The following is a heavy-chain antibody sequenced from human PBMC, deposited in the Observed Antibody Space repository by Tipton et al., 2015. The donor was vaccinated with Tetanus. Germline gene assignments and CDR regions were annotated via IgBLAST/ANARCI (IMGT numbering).Heavy chain of an antibody. Sequence: TLFLTCNVTGALLTTGGYSWTWIRHLPGKGLEWIGYIYHTGAAHYNPSLKSRVTLSVDMSKNQFFLKMISMTAADTAVYFCARDFGSNHNWFDPWGQGTPVTVSS. CDR3: ARDFGSNHNWFDP. V-gene: IGHV4-31*03. J-gene: IGHJ5*02. CDR2: IYHTGAA. D-gene: IGHD6-13*01. CDR1: GALLTTGGYS.